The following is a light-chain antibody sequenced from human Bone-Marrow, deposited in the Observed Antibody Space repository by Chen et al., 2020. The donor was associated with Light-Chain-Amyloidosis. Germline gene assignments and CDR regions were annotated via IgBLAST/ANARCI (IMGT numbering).Light chain of an antibody. V-gene: IGKV3-20*01. CDR1: QTISSNY. J-gene: IGKJ4*01. CDR3: QQYGTSPLT. CDR2: GSS. Sequence: EIVLTQSPGTLSLSPGEGANLSCRASQTISSNYLTWYQQKFGQAPRLLIDGSSSRATGIPDRFTGSGSGTDFTLTIHRLEPEDFAMYYCQQYGTSPLTFGGGTKVEIK.